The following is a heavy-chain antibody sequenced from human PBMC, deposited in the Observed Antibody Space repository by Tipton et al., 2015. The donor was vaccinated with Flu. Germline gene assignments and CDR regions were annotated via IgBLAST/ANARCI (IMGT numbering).Heavy chain of an antibody. CDR3: ARARAPYYYYAMDL. CDR1: GDAITSYY. D-gene: IGHD3-16*01. V-gene: IGHV4-59*01. Sequence: TLSLTCTVSGDAITSYYWSWIRQPPGKGLEWIGYIYDSVTSNYNPSLKSRLTISVDSSKNQFSLKLTSVTAADTAVYYCARARAPYYYYAMDLWGQGTAVTVSS. J-gene: IGHJ6*02. CDR2: IYDSVTS.